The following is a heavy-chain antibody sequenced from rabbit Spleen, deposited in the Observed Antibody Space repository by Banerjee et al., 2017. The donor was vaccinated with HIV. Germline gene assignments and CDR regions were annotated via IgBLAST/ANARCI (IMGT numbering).Heavy chain of an antibody. CDR1: GVSFSGDSS. CDR3: ARDTGSSFSSYGMDL. CDR2: IAGSSSGFT. D-gene: IGHD8-1*01. V-gene: IGHV1S40*01. Sequence: QSLAESGGDLVKPGASLTLTCLASGVSFSGDSSMCWVRQAPGKGLEWISCIAGSSSGFTYSATWAKGRFTCSKTSSTTVTLQMTSLTVADTATYFCARDTGSSFSSYGMDLWGPGTLVTGS. J-gene: IGHJ6*01.